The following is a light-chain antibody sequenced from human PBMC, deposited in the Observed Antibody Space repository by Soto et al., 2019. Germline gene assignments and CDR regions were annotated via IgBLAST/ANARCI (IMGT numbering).Light chain of an antibody. CDR1: QSVNSY. Sequence: ETVLTQSPATLSLSPGERATLSCGASQSVNSYLAWYQQKPGQAPRLLIYAASNRATGIPARFSGSGSGTDFTLTSSSLEPEVFAVYYCHQRNDWPWTFGQGTKVEIK. J-gene: IGKJ1*01. CDR2: AAS. V-gene: IGKV3-11*01. CDR3: HQRNDWPWT.